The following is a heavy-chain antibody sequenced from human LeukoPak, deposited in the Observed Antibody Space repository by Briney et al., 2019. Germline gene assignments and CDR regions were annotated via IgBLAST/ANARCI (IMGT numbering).Heavy chain of an antibody. CDR1: GYTFRSYG. Sequence: ASVKVSCKASGYTFRSYGISWVRQAPGQGLEWMGWISAYNGNTNYAQKLQGRVTMTTDTSTSTAYMELRSLRSDDTAVYYCARDYSGYYYFDYWGQGTLVTVSS. D-gene: IGHD3-22*01. J-gene: IGHJ4*02. V-gene: IGHV1-18*01. CDR2: ISAYNGNT. CDR3: ARDYSGYYYFDY.